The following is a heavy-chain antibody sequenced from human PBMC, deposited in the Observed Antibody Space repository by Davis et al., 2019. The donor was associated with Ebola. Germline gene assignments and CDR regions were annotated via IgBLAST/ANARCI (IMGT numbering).Heavy chain of an antibody. Sequence: PSETLSLTCAVSGGSISSSNWWSWVRQPPGKGLEWIGEIYHSGSTNYNPSLKSRVTISVDKSKNQFSLKLSSVTAADTAVYYCARSMSLDYYYYYMDVWGKGTTVTVSS. CDR3: ARSMSLDYYYYYMDV. D-gene: IGHD3-16*02. V-gene: IGHV4-4*02. CDR2: IYHSGST. CDR1: GGSISSSNW. J-gene: IGHJ6*03.